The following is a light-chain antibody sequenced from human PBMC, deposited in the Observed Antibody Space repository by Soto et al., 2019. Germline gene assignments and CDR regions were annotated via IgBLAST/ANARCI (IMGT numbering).Light chain of an antibody. CDR1: QSVSTDS. J-gene: IGKJ2*01. Sequence: EIVLTQSPDTLSLSPGERATLSCRASQSVSTDSLAWYQQRPGQAPRPLIYAASRRATGTPDRFSGSGSGTDFTLTISSLQPEDFATYYCQQSYSTSYAFGQGTKLEIK. CDR2: AAS. V-gene: IGKV3D-20*02. CDR3: QQSYSTSYA.